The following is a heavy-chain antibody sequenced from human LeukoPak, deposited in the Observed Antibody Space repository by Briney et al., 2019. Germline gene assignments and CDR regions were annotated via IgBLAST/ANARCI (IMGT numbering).Heavy chain of an antibody. CDR2: FDPEDGET. CDR3: ATDLLIVEEPRDY. V-gene: IGHV1-24*01. Sequence: ASVKVSCKVSGYTLTELSMHWVRQAPGKGLEWMGGFDPEDGETIYAQKFQGRVTMTEDTSTDTAYMELSSLRSEGTAVYYCATDLLIVEEPRDYWGQGTLVTVSS. D-gene: IGHD3-22*01. CDR1: GYTLTELS. J-gene: IGHJ4*02.